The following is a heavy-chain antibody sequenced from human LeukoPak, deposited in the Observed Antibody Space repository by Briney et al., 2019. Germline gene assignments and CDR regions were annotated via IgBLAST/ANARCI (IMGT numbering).Heavy chain of an antibody. CDR3: ASDGYFEPYDY. J-gene: IGHJ4*02. Sequence: GGSLRLSCAAYGFTFSSYLMSWDRQAPGKGLEWVANIKQDGSEKYYVDSVKGRFTISRDNAKNSLYLQMNSLRAEDTAVYYCASDGYFEPYDYWGQGSLVTVSS. D-gene: IGHD2/OR15-2a*01. V-gene: IGHV3-7*01. CDR2: IKQDGSEK. CDR1: GFTFSSYL.